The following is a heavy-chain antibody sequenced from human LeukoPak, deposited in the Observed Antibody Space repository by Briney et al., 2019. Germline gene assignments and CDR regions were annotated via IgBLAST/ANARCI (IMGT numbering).Heavy chain of an antibody. D-gene: IGHD1-26*01. Sequence: SVKVSCKASGGTFSSYAISWVRQAPGQGLEGMGGIIPIFGTANYAQKFQGRVTITTDESTSTAYMELSSLRSEDTAVYYCARVGGGGGSYYESFDYWGQGTLVTVSS. V-gene: IGHV1-69*05. CDR2: IIPIFGTA. J-gene: IGHJ4*02. CDR1: GGTFSSYA. CDR3: ARVGGGGGSYYESFDY.